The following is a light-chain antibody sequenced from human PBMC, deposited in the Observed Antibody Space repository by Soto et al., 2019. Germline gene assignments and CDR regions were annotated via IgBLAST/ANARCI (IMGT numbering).Light chain of an antibody. V-gene: IGKV1-33*01. Sequence: IQMTQSPSSLSASVGDRVTITCQASRDIDNYLNWYQQKPGKAPNLLIYDASNLETGVPLRFSGSRSGTHFTLSISSLQPEDIGTYYCHRYDNRPFTFGRGTKLEIK. CDR1: RDIDNY. CDR3: HRYDNRPFT. CDR2: DAS. J-gene: IGKJ2*01.